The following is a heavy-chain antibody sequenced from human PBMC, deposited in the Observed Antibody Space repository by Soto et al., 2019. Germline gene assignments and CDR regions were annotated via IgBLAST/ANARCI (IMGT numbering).Heavy chain of an antibody. V-gene: IGHV1-18*01. CDR3: AGGGTYYYDSSRYPWRY. CDR1: GYTFTSYG. J-gene: IGHJ4*02. Sequence: QVQLVQSGAEVKKPGASVKVSCKASGYTFTSYGISWVRQAPGQGLEWMEWISAYNGNTNYAQKLQGRVTMITDTSKSTAYMELSSLISDDTAVYYCAGGGTYYYDSSRYPWRYWGQGTLVTVSS. CDR2: ISAYNGNT. D-gene: IGHD3-22*01.